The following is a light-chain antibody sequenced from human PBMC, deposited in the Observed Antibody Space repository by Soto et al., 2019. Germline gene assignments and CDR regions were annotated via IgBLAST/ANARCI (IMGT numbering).Light chain of an antibody. CDR1: QSVSSTY. Sequence: ETVLKQSPGTLSLSPGERAILSCRASQSVSSTYLAWYQQKPGQAPRLLIYGASSRATGIPDRFSGSGSGTDFTLTISRLEPEDFAVYFCQQYNIWPQTFGQGTMVDI. V-gene: IGKV3-20*01. CDR3: QQYNIWPQT. J-gene: IGKJ1*01. CDR2: GAS.